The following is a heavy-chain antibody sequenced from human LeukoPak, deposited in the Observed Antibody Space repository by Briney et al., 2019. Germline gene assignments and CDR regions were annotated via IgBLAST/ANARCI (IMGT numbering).Heavy chain of an antibody. CDR2: IYTSGRT. V-gene: IGHV4-39*01. J-gene: IGHJ4*02. Sequence: SETLSPTCTASRRSISSSSYYRCCIRQPPWQGLSWIGSIYTSGRTYYTPSLTRRVTICVDTPKHQFSLNLSSVPAADTAVYYCARPVYDFWSGYYDGDDYWGQGTLVTVSS. CDR1: RRSISSSSYY. CDR3: ARPVYDFWSGYYDGDDY. D-gene: IGHD3-3*01.